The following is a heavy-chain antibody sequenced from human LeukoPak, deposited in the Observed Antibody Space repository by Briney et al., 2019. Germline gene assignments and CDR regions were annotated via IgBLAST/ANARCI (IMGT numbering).Heavy chain of an antibody. J-gene: IGHJ4*02. CDR2: ISDDGTNK. D-gene: IGHD5-18*01. CDR1: GFTFSSYG. CDR3: AKDNKRYSYDY. Sequence: TGGSLRLSCAASGFTFSSYGMHWVRQGPGKGLEWVAVISDDGTNKYYTDSVKGRLTISRDSSKNTLFLQMNSLRVEDTAVYYCAKDNKRYSYDYWGQGTLVTVSS. V-gene: IGHV3-30*18.